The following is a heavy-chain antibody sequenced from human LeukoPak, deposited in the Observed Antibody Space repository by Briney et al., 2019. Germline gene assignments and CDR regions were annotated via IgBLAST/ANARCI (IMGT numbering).Heavy chain of an antibody. CDR2: IYTSGST. CDR3: ARDFFGSGSYGYYYYYYMDV. J-gene: IGHJ6*03. V-gene: IGHV4-61*02. Sequence: SETLSLTCTVSGGSISSGSYYWSWIRQPAGKGREWIGRIYTSGSTNYNPSLKSRVTISVDTSKNQFSLKLSSVTAADTAVYYCARDFFGSGSYGYYYYYYMDVWGKGTTVTVSS. CDR1: GGSISSGSYY. D-gene: IGHD3-10*01.